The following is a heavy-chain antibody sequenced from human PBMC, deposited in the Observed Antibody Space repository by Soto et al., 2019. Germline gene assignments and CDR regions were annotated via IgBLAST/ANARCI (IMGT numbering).Heavy chain of an antibody. Sequence: ASVKVSCKASGYTFTSYAMHWVHQAPGQRLEWMGWINAGNGNTKYSQKFQGRVTITRDTSASTAYMELSSLRSEDTAVYYCARDPVEDYYYGMDVWGQGTTVTVSS. CDR1: GYTFTSYA. CDR3: ARDPVEDYYYGMDV. J-gene: IGHJ6*02. D-gene: IGHD2-15*01. V-gene: IGHV1-3*01. CDR2: INAGNGNT.